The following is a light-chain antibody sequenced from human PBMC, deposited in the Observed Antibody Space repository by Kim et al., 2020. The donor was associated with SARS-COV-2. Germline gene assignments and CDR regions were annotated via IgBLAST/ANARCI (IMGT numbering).Light chain of an antibody. Sequence: SASVGDRVTITCRGSQSVSGWLAWYQQRPGKAPKLLIYDASSLASGVPSRFSGSGSGTEFTLAISSLQPVDFATYYCQQYYSFSTFVQGTKVDIK. CDR3: QQYYSFST. V-gene: IGKV1-5*01. CDR2: DAS. CDR1: QSVSGW. J-gene: IGKJ1*01.